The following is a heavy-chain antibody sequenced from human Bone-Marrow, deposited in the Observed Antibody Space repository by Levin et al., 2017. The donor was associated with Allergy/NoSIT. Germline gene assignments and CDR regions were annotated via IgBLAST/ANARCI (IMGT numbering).Heavy chain of an antibody. CDR2: ISGSDDST. CDR3: AKVRRGLDAFDI. Sequence: SCAASGFIFTTSALSWVRQAPGKGLEWVSSISGSDDSTYYSDSVKGRLTISRDNSKNTIYLQMNSLRVEDTALYYCAKVRRGLDAFDIWGQGTMVTVCS. J-gene: IGHJ3*02. CDR1: GFIFTTSA. D-gene: IGHD3/OR15-3a*01. V-gene: IGHV3-23*01.